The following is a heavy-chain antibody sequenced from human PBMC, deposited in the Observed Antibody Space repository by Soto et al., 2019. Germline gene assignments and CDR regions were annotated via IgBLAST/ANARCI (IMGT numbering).Heavy chain of an antibody. CDR1: GFTFSSYA. D-gene: IGHD3-10*01. CDR3: AKSLLLWFGEGIGY. Sequence: GGSLRLSCAASGFTFSSYAMSWVRQAPGKGLDWVSAISGSGDSTYYAGSVKGRFTISRDNSKNMVFLQINSLRAEDTALYYCAKSLLLWFGEGIGYWGQGTQVTVSS. J-gene: IGHJ4*02. V-gene: IGHV3-23*01. CDR2: ISGSGDST.